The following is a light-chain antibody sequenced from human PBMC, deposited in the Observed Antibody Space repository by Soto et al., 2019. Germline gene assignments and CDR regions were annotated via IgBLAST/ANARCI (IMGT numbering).Light chain of an antibody. V-gene: IGKV3-20*01. CDR2: GAS. Sequence: EIVLTQSPGTLSLSPGERATLSCRASQSVSSSYLAWYQQKPGQAPRLLIYGASSGAIGIPDRFSGSGSGRDFTLTISRLEPEDFAVYYCHQYGGSPPYTFGQGTKLEIK. CDR1: QSVSSSY. J-gene: IGKJ2*01. CDR3: HQYGGSPPYT.